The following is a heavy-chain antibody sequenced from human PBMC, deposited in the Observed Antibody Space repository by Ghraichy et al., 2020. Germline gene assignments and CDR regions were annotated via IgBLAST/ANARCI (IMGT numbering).Heavy chain of an antibody. V-gene: IGHV4-39*01. J-gene: IGHJ3*02. CDR3: ASRENYYDSSGYDAFDI. CDR2: IYYSGST. Sequence: SETLSLTCTVSGGSISSSSYYWGWIRQPPGKGLEWIGSIYYSGSTYYNPSLKSRVTISVDTSKNQFSLKLSSVTAADTAVYYCASRENYYDSSGYDAFDIWGQGTMVTVSS. D-gene: IGHD3-22*01. CDR1: GGSISSSSYY.